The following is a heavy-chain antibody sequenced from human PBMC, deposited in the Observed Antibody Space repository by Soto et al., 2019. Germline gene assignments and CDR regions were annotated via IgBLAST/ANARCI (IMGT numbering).Heavy chain of an antibody. CDR3: ARENYYYDIDGYYYVFDY. J-gene: IGHJ4*02. D-gene: IGHD3-22*01. V-gene: IGHV4-4*07. CDR1: GGSISSYF. CDR2: IYTSGSS. Sequence: QVQLQESGPGLVKPSESLSLTCTVSGGSISSYFWSWIRQPAGKGLEWIGRIYTSGSSNYNPSLKSRVTMSVDTSKNQFSLKLSSVTAADTAVYYCARENYYYDIDGYYYVFDYWGQGTLVTVSS.